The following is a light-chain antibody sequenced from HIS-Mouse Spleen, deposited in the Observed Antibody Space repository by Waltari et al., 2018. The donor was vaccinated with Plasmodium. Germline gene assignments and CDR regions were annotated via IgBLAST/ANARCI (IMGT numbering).Light chain of an antibody. Sequence: QSVLTQPPSASGPPGQRVTISCSGSSSNIGSNTVNWYQQPPGTAPKLLIYSNKQRPSGVPDRFSGSKSGTSASLAISGLQSEDEADYYCAAWDDSLNGPVFGGGTKLTVL. CDR2: SNK. J-gene: IGLJ2*01. CDR1: SSNIGSNT. V-gene: IGLV1-44*01. CDR3: AAWDDSLNGPV.